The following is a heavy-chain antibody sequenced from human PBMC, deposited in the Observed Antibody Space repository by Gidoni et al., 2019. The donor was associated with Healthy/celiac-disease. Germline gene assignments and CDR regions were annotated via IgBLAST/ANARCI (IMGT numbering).Heavy chain of an antibody. CDR3: TTDPPGYYDSSGYDYEGYFDY. CDR1: GFTFSNEW. Sequence: EVQLVESGGGVVKPGGSLRLSCAASGFTFSNEWMRWVRPAPGKGLEWVGRIKSKTGGGTTDYAAPVKGRFTISRDDSKNTLYLQMNSMKTEDTAVYYCTTDPPGYYDSSGYDYEGYFDYWGQGTLVTVSS. J-gene: IGHJ4*02. D-gene: IGHD3-22*01. CDR2: IKSKTGGGTT. V-gene: IGHV3-15*01.